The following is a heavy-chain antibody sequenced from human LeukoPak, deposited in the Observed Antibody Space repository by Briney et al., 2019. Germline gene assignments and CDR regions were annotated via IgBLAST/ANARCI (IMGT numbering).Heavy chain of an antibody. Sequence: PGGSMRLSCAASGFTVSSNYMSWVRQAPGKGLEWVSVIYSGGSIYYADSVKGRFTISRDNSKNTLYLQMNSLRAEDTAVYYCARVQDDYYDSSGYYYFDYWGQGTLVTVSS. V-gene: IGHV3-53*01. CDR3: ARVQDDYYDSSGYYYFDY. CDR2: IYSGGSI. D-gene: IGHD3-22*01. J-gene: IGHJ4*02. CDR1: GFTVSSNY.